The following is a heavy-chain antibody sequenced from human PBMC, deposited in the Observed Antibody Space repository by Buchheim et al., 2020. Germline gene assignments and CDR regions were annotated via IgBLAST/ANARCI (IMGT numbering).Heavy chain of an antibody. Sequence: VQLVESGGGVVQPGRSLRLSCAASGFTFSSYGMHWVRQAPGKGLEWVSAISGSGGSTYYADSAKGRFTISRDNSKNTLYLQMNSLRAEDTAVYYCAKEFGFGAIVVVRDSFDYWGQGTL. D-gene: IGHD3-22*01. J-gene: IGHJ4*02. CDR3: AKEFGFGAIVVVRDSFDY. V-gene: IGHV3-23*04. CDR1: GFTFSSYG. CDR2: ISGSGGST.